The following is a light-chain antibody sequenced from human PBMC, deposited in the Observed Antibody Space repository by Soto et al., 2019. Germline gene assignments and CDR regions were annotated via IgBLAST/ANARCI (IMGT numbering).Light chain of an antibody. V-gene: IGKV1-39*01. J-gene: IGKJ4*01. Sequence: DIQMTQSPSSLSASVGDRFTITCRASQSISRYLNWYQQKPGKAPKLLIYAASSLQSGVPSRFSGSGSGTDFTLTISSLQPEDFATYYCQQSYSAVTFGGGTKVDIK. CDR3: QQSYSAVT. CDR1: QSISRY. CDR2: AAS.